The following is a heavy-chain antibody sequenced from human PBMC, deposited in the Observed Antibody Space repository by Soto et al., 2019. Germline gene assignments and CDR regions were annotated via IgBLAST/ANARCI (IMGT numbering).Heavy chain of an antibody. CDR2: ISGSGGST. Sequence: GSLRLSCAASGFTFSSYAMSWVRQAPGKGLEWVSAISGSGGSTYYADSVKGRFTISRDNSKNTLYLQMNSLRAEDTAVYYCGNYYDSSGYFSHGLLFDYWGQGTLVTVSS. CDR3: GNYYDSSGYFSHGLLFDY. V-gene: IGHV3-23*01. CDR1: GFTFSSYA. D-gene: IGHD3-22*01. J-gene: IGHJ4*02.